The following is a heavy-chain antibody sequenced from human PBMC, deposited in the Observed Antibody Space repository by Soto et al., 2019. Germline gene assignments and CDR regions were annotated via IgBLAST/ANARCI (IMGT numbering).Heavy chain of an antibody. CDR3: ARLHGYCISSSCHGHYAMDV. CDR1: GVSISSGGYS. Sequence: TLSLTCAVSGVSISSGGYSWIWIRQPPGKGLEWIGYIYHSGSTYYNPSLKSRVTVSVDTSKNQFSLKVTSVTAADTAVYYCARLHGYCISSSCHGHYAMDVWGQGTTVTVSS. V-gene: IGHV4-30-2*03. D-gene: IGHD2-2*01. CDR2: IYHSGST. J-gene: IGHJ6*02.